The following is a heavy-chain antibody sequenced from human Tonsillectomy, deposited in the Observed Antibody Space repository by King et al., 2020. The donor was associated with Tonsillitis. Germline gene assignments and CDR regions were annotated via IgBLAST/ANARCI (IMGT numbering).Heavy chain of an antibody. V-gene: IGHV1-18*01. Sequence: QLVQSGVEVKKPGASVKISCKASGYTFITYGISWVRQAPGEGLEWMGWISAYNGNTNYAQKFQGRVTMTTDTSTSTAYMELRSLRSDDTAVYYCARDMWELRMDVWGKGTTVTVSS. J-gene: IGHJ6*03. CDR1: GYTFITYG. D-gene: IGHD1-26*01. CDR3: ARDMWELRMDV. CDR2: ISAYNGNT.